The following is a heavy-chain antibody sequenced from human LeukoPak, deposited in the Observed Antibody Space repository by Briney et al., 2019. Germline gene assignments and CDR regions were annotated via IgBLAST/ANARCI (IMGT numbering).Heavy chain of an antibody. Sequence: SETLYLTCAVSGYSISSGYYWGWIRQPPGKGLEWIGSIYHSGSTYYNPSLKSRVTISVDTSKNQFSLKLSSVTAADTAVYYCARGGVFGVVINFDYWGQGTLVTVSS. CDR2: IYHSGST. CDR3: ARGGVFGVVINFDY. V-gene: IGHV4-38-2*01. J-gene: IGHJ4*02. CDR1: GYSISSGYY. D-gene: IGHD3-3*01.